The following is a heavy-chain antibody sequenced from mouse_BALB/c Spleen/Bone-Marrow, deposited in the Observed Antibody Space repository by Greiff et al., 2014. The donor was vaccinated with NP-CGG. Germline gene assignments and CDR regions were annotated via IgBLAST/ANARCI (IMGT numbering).Heavy chain of an antibody. CDR3: ARGDDGYYGDY. Sequence: VQLQQSGPQLVRPGASVKISCKASGYSFTSYWMHWVKQRPGQGLEWIGMIDPSDSETRLNQKFKDKVTLTVDKSSSTAYMQLSSPTSEDSAVYYCARGDDGYYGDYWGQGTTLTVSS. J-gene: IGHJ2*01. CDR1: GYSFTSYW. V-gene: IGHV1S127*01. CDR2: IDPSDSET. D-gene: IGHD2-3*01.